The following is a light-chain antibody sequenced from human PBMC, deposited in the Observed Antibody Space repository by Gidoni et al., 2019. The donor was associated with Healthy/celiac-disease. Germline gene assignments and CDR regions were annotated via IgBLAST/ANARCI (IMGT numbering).Light chain of an antibody. V-gene: IGKV1-39*01. CDR1: QSISSY. CDR3: QQSYSTLFT. J-gene: IGKJ3*01. Sequence: DIQMTQSPSSLSASVGDRVTITCRASQSISSYLNWYQQKPGKAPKLLIYAASSLQSGVPSRFSGSGSGTDFTLTISSLQPEDFATYDCQQSYSTLFTFXPXTKVXIK. CDR2: AAS.